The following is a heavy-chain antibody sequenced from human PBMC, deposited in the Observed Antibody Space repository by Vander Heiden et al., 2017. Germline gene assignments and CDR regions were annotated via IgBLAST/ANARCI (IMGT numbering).Heavy chain of an antibody. D-gene: IGHD3-16*01. V-gene: IGHV1-46*01. CDR1: GYTFTSYY. J-gene: IGHJ4*02. Sequence: QVQLVQSGAEVKKPGASVKVSCKASGYTFTSYYMHWVRQAPGQGLEWMGIINPSGGSTSYAQKVQGRVTMTRDTSTSTGDMERSSLRSEETAVYYCAREFGEGGGGVFLFDYWGQGTLVTVSS. CDR2: INPSGGST. CDR3: AREFGEGGGGVFLFDY.